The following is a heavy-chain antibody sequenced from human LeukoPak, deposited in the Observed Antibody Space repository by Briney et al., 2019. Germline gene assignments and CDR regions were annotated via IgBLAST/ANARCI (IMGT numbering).Heavy chain of an antibody. CDR3: AKDVGYYYYYGMDV. Sequence: GGSLRLSCAASGFTFDDYAMHWVRQAPGKGLEWVSGISWNSGSIGYADSVKGRFTISRDNAKNSLYLQMNSLRAEDTALYYCAKDVGYYYYYGMDVWSQGTTVTVSS. CDR2: ISWNSGSI. CDR1: GFTFDDYA. V-gene: IGHV3-9*01. J-gene: IGHJ6*02.